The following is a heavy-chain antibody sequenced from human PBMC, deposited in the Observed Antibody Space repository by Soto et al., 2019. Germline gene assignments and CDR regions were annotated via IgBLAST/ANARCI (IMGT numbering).Heavy chain of an antibody. D-gene: IGHD3-3*01. CDR2: IWYDGSNK. V-gene: IGHV3-33*01. CDR1: GFTFSSYG. CDR3: ARDSTIFEVVIKPDY. J-gene: IGHJ4*02. Sequence: PGGSLRLSCAASGFTFSSYGMHWVRQAPGKGLEWVAVIWYDGSNKYYADSVKGRFTISRDNSKNTLYLQMNSLRAEDTAVYYCARDSTIFEVVIKPDYWGQGTLVTVSS.